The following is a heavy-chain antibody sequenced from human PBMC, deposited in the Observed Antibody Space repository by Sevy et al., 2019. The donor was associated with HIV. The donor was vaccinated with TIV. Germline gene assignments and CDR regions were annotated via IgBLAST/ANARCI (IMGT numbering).Heavy chain of an antibody. CDR2: IYYSGST. D-gene: IGHD2-15*01. V-gene: IGHV4-59*13. CDR1: GGSISSYY. J-gene: IGHJ4*02. Sequence: SETLSLTCTVSGGSISSYYWSWIRQPPGKGLEWIGYIYYSGSTNYNPSLKSRVTISVDMSKNQFSLKLSSVTAADTAVYYCARGVYSGYDVGRVVVDATRALFDYWGQGTLVTVSS. CDR3: ARGVYSGYDVGRVVVDATRALFDY.